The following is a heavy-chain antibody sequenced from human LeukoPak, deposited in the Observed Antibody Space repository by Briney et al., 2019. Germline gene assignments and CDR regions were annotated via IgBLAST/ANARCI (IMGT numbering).Heavy chain of an antibody. CDR1: GGSISSSSYY. CDR2: IYYSGST. V-gene: IGHV4-39*01. J-gene: IGHJ4*02. Sequence: SETLSLTCTVSGGSISSSSYYWGWIRQPPGKGLEWIESIYYSGSTYYNPSLKSRVTISVDTSKNQFSLKLSSVTAADTAVYYCAETPMVRGVIRYWGQGTLVTVSS. CDR3: AETPMVRGVIRY. D-gene: IGHD3-10*01.